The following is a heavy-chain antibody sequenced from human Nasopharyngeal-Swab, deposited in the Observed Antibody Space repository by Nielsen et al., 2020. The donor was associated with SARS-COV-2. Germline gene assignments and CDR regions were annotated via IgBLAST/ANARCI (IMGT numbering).Heavy chain of an antibody. CDR1: GYTFTSYA. J-gene: IGHJ4*02. V-gene: IGHV7-4-1*02. CDR2: INTNTGNP. CDR3: ARDLAAVYYDSSDYDY. Sequence: ASVKVSCKASGYTFTSYAMNWVRQAPGQGLEWMGWINTNTGNPTYAQGFTGRFVFSLDTSVSTAYLQISSLKAEDTAVYYCARDLAAVYYDSSDYDYWGQGTLVTVSS. D-gene: IGHD3-22*01.